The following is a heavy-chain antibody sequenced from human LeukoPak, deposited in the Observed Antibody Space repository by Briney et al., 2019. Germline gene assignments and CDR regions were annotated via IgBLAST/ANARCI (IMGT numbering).Heavy chain of an antibody. CDR2: IKQDGSEK. D-gene: IGHD6-19*01. CDR1: GFTFSSYW. J-gene: IGHJ4*02. V-gene: IGHV3-7*01. CDR3: ARDWEQWLVPVFDY. Sequence: GGSLRLSCAASGFTFSSYWMSWVRQAPGKGLEWVANIKQDGSEKYYVDSVKGRFTISRDNAKNSLYLQMNSLRAEDTAVYYCARDWEQWLVPVFDYWGQGTLVTVSS.